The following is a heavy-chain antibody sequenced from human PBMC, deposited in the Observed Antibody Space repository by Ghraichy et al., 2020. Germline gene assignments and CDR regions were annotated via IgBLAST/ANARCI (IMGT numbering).Heavy chain of an antibody. D-gene: IGHD3-10*01. CDR3: ARRNVLLWFGEPTAYAY. V-gene: IGHV4-39*01. CDR2: IYYSGST. J-gene: IGHJ4*02. CDR1: GGSISSSSYY. Sequence: SETLSLTCTVSGGSISSSSYYWGWIRQPPGKGLEWIGSIYYSGSTYYNPSLKSRVTISVDTSKNQFSLKLSSVTAADTAVYYCARRNVLLWFGEPTAYAYWGQGTLVTVSS.